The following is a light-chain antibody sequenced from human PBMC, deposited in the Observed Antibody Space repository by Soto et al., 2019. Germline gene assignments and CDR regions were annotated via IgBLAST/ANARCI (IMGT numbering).Light chain of an antibody. J-gene: IGKJ1*01. Sequence: EMVLTQSPGTLSLSPGDRATLSCRPSQSISGNYLAWYQQKPGQAPRVLIYGASTRATGIPDRFSGSGSGTDFTLTISRLEPEDFAVYYCQHYGVSPWTFGQGTKVEIK. V-gene: IGKV3-20*01. CDR1: QSISGNY. CDR3: QHYGVSPWT. CDR2: GAS.